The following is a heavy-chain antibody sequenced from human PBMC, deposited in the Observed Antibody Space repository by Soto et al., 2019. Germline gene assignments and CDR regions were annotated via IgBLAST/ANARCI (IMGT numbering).Heavy chain of an antibody. CDR3: ARVGDGRFGEGYYYYYYMDV. CDR2: ISAYNGNT. J-gene: IGHJ6*03. CDR1: GYTLTSYG. V-gene: IGHV1-18*01. Sequence: ASVKVSCKASGYTLTSYGISWVRQAPGQGLEWMGWISAYNGNTNYAQKLQGRVTMTTDTSTSTAYMELRSLRSDDTAVYYCARVGDGRFGEGYYYYYYMDVWGKGTTVTVSS. D-gene: IGHD3-10*01.